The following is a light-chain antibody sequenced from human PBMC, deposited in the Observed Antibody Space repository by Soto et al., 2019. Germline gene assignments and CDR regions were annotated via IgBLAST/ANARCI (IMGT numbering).Light chain of an antibody. CDR1: QSLLSSNGFNY. J-gene: IGKJ2*02. CDR2: LGS. Sequence: DIVMTQSPLSLPVTPGEPASISCRSSQSLLSSNGFNYLDWYVQKPGQSPQLLIYLGSSRASGVPDRFSGSGSGTDFTLKINRVEAEDVAVYYCMQALQTPCTFGQGTKLEIK. V-gene: IGKV2-28*01. CDR3: MQALQTPCT.